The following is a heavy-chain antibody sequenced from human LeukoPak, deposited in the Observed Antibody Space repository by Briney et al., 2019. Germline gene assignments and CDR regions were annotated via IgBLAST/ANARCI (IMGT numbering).Heavy chain of an antibody. CDR1: GYTFTSYA. D-gene: IGHD6-19*01. J-gene: IGHJ3*02. V-gene: IGHV7-4-1*02. Sequence: ASVKVSCKASGYTFTSYAMNWVRQAPGQGLEWMGWINTNTGNPTYAQGFTGRFVFSLDTSVSTAYLQISSLKAEDTAVYYCARGHWGVAGTYDAFDIWGQGTMVTVSS. CDR3: ARGHWGVAGTYDAFDI. CDR2: INTNTGNP.